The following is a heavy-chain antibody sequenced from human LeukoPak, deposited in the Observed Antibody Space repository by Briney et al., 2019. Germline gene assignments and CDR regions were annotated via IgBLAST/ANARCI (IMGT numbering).Heavy chain of an antibody. D-gene: IGHD3-22*01. CDR1: GYTFTSYY. V-gene: IGHV1-46*01. CDR2: INPSGGST. CDR3: ARDMVVVVITGIFDY. J-gene: IGHJ4*02. Sequence: PGASVKVSCKASGYTFTSYYMHWVRQAPGQGLVWMGIINPSGGSTSYAQKFQGRVTMTRDTSTSTVYMELSSLRSEDTAVYYCARDMVVVVITGIFDYWGQGTLVTVSS.